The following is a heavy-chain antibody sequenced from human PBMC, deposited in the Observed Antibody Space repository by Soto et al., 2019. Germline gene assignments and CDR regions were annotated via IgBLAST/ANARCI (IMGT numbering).Heavy chain of an antibody. D-gene: IGHD3-9*01. CDR3: ARGGSNDWQVAFDI. CDR2: IYASGSP. J-gene: IGHJ3*02. V-gene: IGHV4-59*12. Sequence: SETLSLTCTISGGSISVYYWSWVRQPPGHELEWIGYIYASGSPYYNPSLRSRVTISADTSKNQISLKLTSVTAADTAVYYCARGGSNDWQVAFDIWGQGTMVTVSS. CDR1: GGSISVYY.